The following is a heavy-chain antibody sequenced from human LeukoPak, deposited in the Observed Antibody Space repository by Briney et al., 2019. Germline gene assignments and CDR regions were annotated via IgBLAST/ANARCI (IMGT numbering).Heavy chain of an antibody. V-gene: IGHV4-28*06. CDR2: IYYNGNT. CDR3: TGGGSYYWAPDY. CDR1: GYAMSSSNW. D-gene: IGHD3-10*01. Sequence: PSETLSLTCAVSGYAMSSSNWWGWIRQPPGKELEWIAYIYYNGNTDYNPSLKSRVTMSIDTSKNQFSLKLTSVSALDTAVYYCTGGGSYYWAPDYWSQGTLVTVSS. J-gene: IGHJ4*02.